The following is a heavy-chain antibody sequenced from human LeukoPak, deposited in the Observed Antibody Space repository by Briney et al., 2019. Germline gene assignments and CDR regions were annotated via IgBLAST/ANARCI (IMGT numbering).Heavy chain of an antibody. CDR2: ISGSGGST. Sequence: GGSLRLSCAASGFTFSSYAMSWVRQAPGKGLEWVSAISGSGGSTYYADSVKGRFTISRDNSKNTLYLQMNSLRAEGAAVYYCARIGDFAAYYYYGMDVWGQGTTVTVSS. D-gene: IGHD4-17*01. CDR3: ARIGDFAAYYYYGMDV. CDR1: GFTFSSYA. J-gene: IGHJ6*02. V-gene: IGHV3-23*01.